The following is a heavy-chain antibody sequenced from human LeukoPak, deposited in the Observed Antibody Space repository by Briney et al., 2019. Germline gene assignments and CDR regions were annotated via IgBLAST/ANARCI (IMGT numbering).Heavy chain of an antibody. V-gene: IGHV4-34*01. Sequence: DPSETLSLTCAVYGGSFSGYYWSWIRQPPGKGLEWIGEINHSGSTDYNPSLKSRVTISVDTSKNQFSLKLSSVTAADTAVYYCARGERGYSYGYNYWGQGTLVTVSS. D-gene: IGHD5-18*01. CDR3: ARGERGYSYGYNY. CDR2: INHSGST. CDR1: GGSFSGYY. J-gene: IGHJ4*02.